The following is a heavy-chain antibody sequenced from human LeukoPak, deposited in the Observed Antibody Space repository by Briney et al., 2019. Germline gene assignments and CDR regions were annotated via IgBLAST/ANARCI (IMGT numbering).Heavy chain of an antibody. J-gene: IGHJ5*02. CDR2: INPNSGGT. V-gene: IGHV1-2*02. CDR1: GYTFTGYY. D-gene: IGHD3-10*01. CDR3: ARDRGGRGLLWFRELLA. Sequence: ASVKVSCKASGYTFTGYYMHWVRQAAAQGLEWMRWINPNSGGTNYAQKFQGRVTMTRDTSISTAYMELSRLRSDDTAVYYCARDRGGRGLLWFRELLAWGQGTLVTVSS.